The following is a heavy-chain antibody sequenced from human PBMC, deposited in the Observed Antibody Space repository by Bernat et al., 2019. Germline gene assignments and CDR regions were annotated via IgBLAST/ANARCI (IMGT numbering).Heavy chain of an antibody. J-gene: IGHJ4*02. V-gene: IGHV3-30*03. Sequence: QVQLVESGGGVVQPGRSLRLSCAASGFTFSSYGMHWVRQAPGKGLEWVAVISYDGSNKYYADSVKGQFTISRDNSKNTLYLQMNSLRAEDTAVYYCARVEVVSGWTFDYWGQGTLVTVSS. D-gene: IGHD6-19*01. CDR2: ISYDGSNK. CDR1: GFTFSSYG. CDR3: ARVEVVSGWTFDY.